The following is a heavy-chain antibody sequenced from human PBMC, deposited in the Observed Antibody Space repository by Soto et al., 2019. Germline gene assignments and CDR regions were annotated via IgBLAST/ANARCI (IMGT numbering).Heavy chain of an antibody. CDR2: ISGGGGTT. CDR3: AKCQDYQLQHYYYYYYMDV. Sequence: GGSLRLSCAASGFTFSNYAMSWVRQAPGKGLEWVSSISGGGGTTYYADSVKGRFTISRDNSKNTLYLQMNSLRAEDTALYYGAKCQDYQLQHYYYYYYMDVWGKGTTVTVSS. J-gene: IGHJ6*03. CDR1: GFTFSNYA. D-gene: IGHD2-2*01. V-gene: IGHV3-23*01.